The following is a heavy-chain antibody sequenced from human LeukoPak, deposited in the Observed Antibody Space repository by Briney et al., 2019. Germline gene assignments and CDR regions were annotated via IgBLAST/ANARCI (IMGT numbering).Heavy chain of an antibody. J-gene: IGHJ6*03. CDR2: INTDGGTT. CDR1: GFTFSTFA. CDR3: ARGRDVVVPAARGGWAAEYYYYYMDV. Sequence: GGSLRLSCAASGFTFSTFAMQWVRQAPEKGLEYVSGINTDGGTTFYANSVKGRFTISRDNPKNTLYLQMGSLRAEDTAVYYCARGRDVVVPAARGGWAAEYYYYYMDVWGKGTTVTVSS. V-gene: IGHV3-64*01. D-gene: IGHD2-2*01.